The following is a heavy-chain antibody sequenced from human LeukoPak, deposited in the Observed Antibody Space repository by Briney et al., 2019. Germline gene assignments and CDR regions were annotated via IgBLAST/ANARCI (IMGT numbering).Heavy chain of an antibody. J-gene: IGHJ5*02. D-gene: IGHD3-10*01. V-gene: IGHV1-46*01. CDR3: ARVFHPNNGYGSGSYSFLGSLDP. Sequence: ASVKVSCKASGYTFTSYYMHWVRQAPGQGLEWMGIINPSGGSTSYAQKFQGRVTMTRDMSTSTVYMELTSLRSEDTAVYYCARVFHPNNGYGSGSYSFLGSLDPWGQGTLVTVSS. CDR1: GYTFTSYY. CDR2: INPSGGST.